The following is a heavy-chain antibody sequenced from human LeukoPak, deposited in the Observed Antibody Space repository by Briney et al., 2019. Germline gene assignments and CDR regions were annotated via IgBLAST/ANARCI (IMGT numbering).Heavy chain of an antibody. Sequence: GGSLRLSCAASGFTFSSYWMHWVRQAPGKGLVWVSRINSDGSSTSYADSVKGRFAISRDNATNTLYLQISSLRAGDTAVYYCAKSSGYNYEYYFDYWGQGTLVTVSS. D-gene: IGHD5-18*01. V-gene: IGHV3-74*01. CDR3: AKSSGYNYEYYFDY. CDR2: INSDGSST. CDR1: GFTFSSYW. J-gene: IGHJ4*02.